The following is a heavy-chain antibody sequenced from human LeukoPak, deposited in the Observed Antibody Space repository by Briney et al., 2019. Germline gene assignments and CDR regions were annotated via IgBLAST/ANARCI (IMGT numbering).Heavy chain of an antibody. CDR2: ISSSGTT. CDR1: GGSISNNNHL. D-gene: IGHD5-18*01. CDR3: ARDGPGYSTDY. Sequence: SETLSLTCTVSGGSISNNNHLWGWIRQPPGKGLEWIGSISSSGTTNYHPSLKSRATISVDTSKNQFSLKLSSVTATDTAVYYCARDGPGYSTDYWGQGTLVTVSS. J-gene: IGHJ4*02. V-gene: IGHV4-39*07.